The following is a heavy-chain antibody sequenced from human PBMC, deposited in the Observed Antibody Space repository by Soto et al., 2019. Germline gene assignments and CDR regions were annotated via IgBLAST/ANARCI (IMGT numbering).Heavy chain of an antibody. CDR2: IYNSGTT. Sequence: LRLSCAASGFTVSSHYMGWVRQAPGKGLEWVSIIYNSGTTYYADSVKGRFTISRDNPKKTLYLQMSSLRAEDTAVYYCVRVGNVGDGYLTAFDYWGQGTLVTVSS. J-gene: IGHJ4*02. CDR1: GFTVSSHY. CDR3: VRVGNVGDGYLTAFDY. V-gene: IGHV3-53*01. D-gene: IGHD5-12*01.